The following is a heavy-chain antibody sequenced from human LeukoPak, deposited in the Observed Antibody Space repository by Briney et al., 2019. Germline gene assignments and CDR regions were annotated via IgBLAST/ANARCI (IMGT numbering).Heavy chain of an antibody. Sequence: GGSLRLSCAASGFTFDDYGMSWVRQAPGKGLEWVSGINWNGGSTGYADSVKGRFTISRDNAKNSLYLQMNSLRAEDTALCYCARPWTDYYRSAFDIWGQGTMVTVSS. CDR3: ARPWTDYYRSAFDI. CDR2: INWNGGST. D-gene: IGHD3/OR15-3a*01. CDR1: GFTFDDYG. V-gene: IGHV3-20*04. J-gene: IGHJ3*02.